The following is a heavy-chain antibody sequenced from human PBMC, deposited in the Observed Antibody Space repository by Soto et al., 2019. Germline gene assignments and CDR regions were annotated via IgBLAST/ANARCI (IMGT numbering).Heavy chain of an antibody. V-gene: IGHV3-23*01. CDR2: ISGSGFKK. Sequence: GGSLRLSCAASGFIFENFGMSWVRQAPGKGLEWISSISGSGFKKYYADSVKGRFTISRDNYKSTVYLELNNLSAEDTAVYHCAKNQGVELVPLATVDWFDPWGQGSVVTVSS. CDR1: GFIFENFG. J-gene: IGHJ5*02. CDR3: AKNQGVELVPLATVDWFDP. D-gene: IGHD1-26*01.